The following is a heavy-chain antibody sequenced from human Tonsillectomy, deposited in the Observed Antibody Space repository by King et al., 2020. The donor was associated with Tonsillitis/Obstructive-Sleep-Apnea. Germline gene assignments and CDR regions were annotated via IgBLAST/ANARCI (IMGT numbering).Heavy chain of an antibody. CDR3: TGSIAAAGFDY. CDR2: IRSKATSYAT. Sequence: VQLVESGGGLVQPGGSLKLSCAASGFTFSGSAMYWVRQASGKVLEWVVRIRSKATSYATAYAASVKGRFTISRDDSKNTAYLQMNILKTEDTAVYYCTGSIAAAGFDYWGQGTLVTVSS. D-gene: IGHD6-13*01. J-gene: IGHJ4*02. CDR1: GFTFSGSA. V-gene: IGHV3-73*02.